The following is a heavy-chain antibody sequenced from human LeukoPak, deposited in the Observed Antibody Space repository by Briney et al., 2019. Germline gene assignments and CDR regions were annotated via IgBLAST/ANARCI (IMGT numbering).Heavy chain of an antibody. V-gene: IGHV2-5*02. D-gene: IGHD1-26*01. CDR1: GFSLNTRDLG. CDR2: IYWDDDA. CDR3: ARERIVAASQVFDY. Sequence: SGPKLLKHTQTLTLTCTFSGFSLNTRDLGVGWIRQPPGKAPEWLAVIYWDDDARYRPSLKTRLTITKDTSKNQVVLTMTDMAPVDTATFYCARERIVAASQVFDYWGQGTPVSVSS. J-gene: IGHJ4*02.